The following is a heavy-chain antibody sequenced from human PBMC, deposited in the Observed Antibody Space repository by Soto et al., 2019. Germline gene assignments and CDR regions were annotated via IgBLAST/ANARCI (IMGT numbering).Heavy chain of an antibody. V-gene: IGHV3-33*01. D-gene: IGHD1-7*01. CDR2: IWYDGSKK. CDR3: ARDIRGRINYFVP. CDR1: GFRLAAYG. Sequence: GGSLRLSCAGPGFRLAAYGIHGVGQARRKGLAWVAVIWYDGSKKYYADSVKGRFTISRDDCRSALYLQMNSLRAEDTAVYYCARDIRGRINYFVPWGEGTLVTVSS. J-gene: IGHJ5*02.